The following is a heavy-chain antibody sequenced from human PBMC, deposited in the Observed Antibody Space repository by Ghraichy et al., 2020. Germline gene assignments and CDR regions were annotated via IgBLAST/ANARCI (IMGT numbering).Heavy chain of an antibody. D-gene: IGHD3-9*01. V-gene: IGHV3-7*01. CDR1: GFTFSSLY. CDR3: ARESVLTGMGVDASDI. CDR2: IKQDGSDT. J-gene: IGHJ3*02. Sequence: GGSLRLSCAASGFTFSSLYMTWVRQAPGKGLEWVSNIKQDGSDTFYLDSVRGRFTISRDNAKNTLCLQMNGLSADDTAVYYCARESVLTGMGVDASDIWAQETLVTFSS.